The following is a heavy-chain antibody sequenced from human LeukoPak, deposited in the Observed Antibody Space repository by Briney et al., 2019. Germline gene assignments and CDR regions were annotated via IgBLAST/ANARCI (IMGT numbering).Heavy chain of an antibody. D-gene: IGHD2-2*01. V-gene: IGHV3-21*01. CDR3: ARSKCSGTSCDFDY. CDR2: ISGTSNYI. Sequence: PGGSLRLSCVVSGLTFSSYSMNWVRQAPGKGLEWVSAISGTSNYIYYADSVKGRFTISRDNAKNSLYLQMNSLRAEDTAVYYCARSKCSGTSCDFDYWGQGTLVTVSS. J-gene: IGHJ4*02. CDR1: GLTFSSYS.